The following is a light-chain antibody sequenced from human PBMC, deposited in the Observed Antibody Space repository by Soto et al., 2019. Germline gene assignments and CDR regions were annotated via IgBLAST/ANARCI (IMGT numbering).Light chain of an antibody. Sequence: DIQMTQSPSTLSASVGDRVTITCRASQSIRSWLAWYQQKPGKAPKLLIYYASSLESGVPSRFSGSGSGTEFTLTISSLQPDDFATYYCQQYNSYWTFGQGTKVEIK. CDR1: QSIRSW. V-gene: IGKV1-5*01. CDR2: YAS. J-gene: IGKJ1*01. CDR3: QQYNSYWT.